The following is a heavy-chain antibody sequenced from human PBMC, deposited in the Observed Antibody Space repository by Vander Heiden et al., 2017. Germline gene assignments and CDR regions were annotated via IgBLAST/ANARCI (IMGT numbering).Heavy chain of an antibody. CDR3: AREDCSGGSCSRTYYYGMDV. D-gene: IGHD2-15*01. Sequence: QVQLVQSGAEVKKPGASVKVSCKASGYTFTSYGISWVRQAPGQGLEWMGWISAYNGNTNYAQKLQGRVTMTTDTSTSTAYMERRSLRSDETAVYYCAREDCSGGSCSRTYYYGMDVWGQGTTVTVSS. CDR1: GYTFTSYG. J-gene: IGHJ6*02. CDR2: ISAYNGNT. V-gene: IGHV1-18*01.